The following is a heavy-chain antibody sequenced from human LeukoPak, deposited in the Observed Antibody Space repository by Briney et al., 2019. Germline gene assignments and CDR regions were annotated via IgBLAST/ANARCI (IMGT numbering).Heavy chain of an antibody. CDR3: ARVSPGIAVAGTVDY. J-gene: IGHJ4*02. CDR1: ARSLSSYY. D-gene: IGHD6-19*01. V-gene: IGHV4-59*01. CDR2: IYYSGST. Sequence: SETLSLTSTVSARSLSSYYGSWVRQPPGKVLKWIGYIYYSGSTNYNRSLKSRVTISVDTSKNQFSLTLSSVTAADTAVYYCARVSPGIAVAGTVDYWGQGTLVTVSS.